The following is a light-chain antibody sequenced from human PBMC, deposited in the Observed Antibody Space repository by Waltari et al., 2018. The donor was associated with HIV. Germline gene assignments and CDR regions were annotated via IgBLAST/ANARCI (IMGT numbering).Light chain of an antibody. Sequence: QSVLTQPPSASGAPGQRVTIPCFGITPNFGRSNVNWYQQFSPAAPKLPIYADAQRPSGVPDRFSGSKSGTSASLVISGLQSEDEADYYCSTWDDRLNGVVFGGGTRLTVV. CDR2: ADA. CDR3: STWDDRLNGVV. J-gene: IGLJ2*01. V-gene: IGLV1-44*01. CDR1: TPNFGRSN.